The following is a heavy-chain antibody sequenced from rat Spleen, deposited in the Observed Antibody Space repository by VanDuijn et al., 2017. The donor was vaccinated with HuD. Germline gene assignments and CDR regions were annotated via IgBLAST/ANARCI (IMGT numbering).Heavy chain of an antibody. CDR2: ISSGGST. D-gene: IGHD1-4*01. CDR1: GFSLTNYH. CDR3: TGDRHSPGVMDA. Sequence: QVQLKESGPGLVQPSQTLSLTCTVSGFSLTNYHVSWVRQPPGKGLEVIAAISSGGSTYYNSALKSRLSISRDTSKSQVFLKMNSLQTEDTAVYFCTGDRHSPGVMDAWGQGASVTVSS. V-gene: IGHV2S12*01. J-gene: IGHJ4*01.